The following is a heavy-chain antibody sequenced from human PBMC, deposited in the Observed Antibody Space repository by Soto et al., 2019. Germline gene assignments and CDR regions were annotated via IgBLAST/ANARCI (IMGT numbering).Heavy chain of an antibody. CDR3: AKPVTIDYFDY. D-gene: IGHD3-10*01. J-gene: IGHJ4*02. V-gene: IGHV3-30*18. CDR2: ISYDGSNK. CDR1: GFTFSSYG. Sequence: QVQLVESGGGVVQPGRSLRLSCAASGFTFSSYGMHWVRQAPGKGLEWVAVISYDGSNKYYADSVKGRFTISRDNSKNTLYLQMNSVRAEDTAVYYCAKPVTIDYFDYWGQGTLVTVSS.